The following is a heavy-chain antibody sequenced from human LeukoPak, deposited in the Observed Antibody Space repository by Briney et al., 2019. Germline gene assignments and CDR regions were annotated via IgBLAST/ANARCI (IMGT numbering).Heavy chain of an antibody. CDR1: GYTFTSYY. J-gene: IGHJ6*02. CDR2: INPSGGST. CDR3: AREGSSSSKSYYYGMDV. V-gene: IGHV1-46*01. Sequence: ASVKVSCKASGYTFTSYYMHWVRQAPGRGLEWMGIINPSGGSTSYAQKFQGRVTMARDTSTSTVYMELSSLRSEDTAVYYCAREGSSSSKSYYYGMDVWGQGTTVTVSS. D-gene: IGHD6-6*01.